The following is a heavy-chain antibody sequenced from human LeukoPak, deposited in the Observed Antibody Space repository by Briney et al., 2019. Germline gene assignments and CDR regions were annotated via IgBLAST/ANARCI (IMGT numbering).Heavy chain of an antibody. D-gene: IGHD2-21*02. CDR3: ARGPYCGGDCYFDY. CDR1: GGSISSYY. V-gene: IGHV4-4*07. Sequence: SETLSLTCTVSGGSISSYYWSWIRQPAGKGLEWIGRIYTSGTTNYTPSLKSRVTMSVDTSKSQFSLKLTSVTAADTAVYYCARGPYCGGDCYFDYWGQGTLVTVSS. J-gene: IGHJ4*02. CDR2: IYTSGTT.